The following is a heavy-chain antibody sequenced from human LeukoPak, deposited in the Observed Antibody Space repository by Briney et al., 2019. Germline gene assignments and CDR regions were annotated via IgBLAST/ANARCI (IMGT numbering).Heavy chain of an antibody. CDR3: ARALAVAGTKTGTSIDY. CDR2: ISSSSSYI. Sequence: KPGGSLRLSCAASGFTFSSYSMNWVGQAPGKGLDWVSSISSSSSYIYNADSVKGRFTISRDNAKNSLYLQMNSLRAEDTAVYYCARALAVAGTKTGTSIDYWGPGTLVTVSS. D-gene: IGHD6-19*01. CDR1: GFTFSSYS. V-gene: IGHV3-21*01. J-gene: IGHJ4*02.